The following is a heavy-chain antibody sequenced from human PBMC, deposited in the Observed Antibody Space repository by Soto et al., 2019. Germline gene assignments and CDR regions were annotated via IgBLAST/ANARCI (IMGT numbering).Heavy chain of an antibody. J-gene: IGHJ5*02. Sequence: QLLQSGGGLVQPGESLTLSCAASGFTFGTTDMSWVRQAPGEGLEWVSTIDGSGGITYYADSVKGRFTISRDNSRNTVYLQMNSLRGDDTALYYCVINSGWFNTWGQGALVTVSS. CDR1: GFTFGTTD. V-gene: IGHV3-23*01. D-gene: IGHD3-10*01. CDR2: IDGSGGIT. CDR3: VINSGWFNT.